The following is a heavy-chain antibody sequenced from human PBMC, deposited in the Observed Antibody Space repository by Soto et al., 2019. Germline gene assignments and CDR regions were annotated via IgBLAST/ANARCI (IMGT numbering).Heavy chain of an antibody. CDR2: IIPILGIA. CDR1: GGTFSSYT. D-gene: IGHD6-6*01. Sequence: ASVKVSCKASGGTFSSYTISWVRQAPGQGLEWMGRIIPILGIANYAQKFQGRVTITADKSTSTAYMELSSLRSEDTAVYYCARDQAYSSSRKIYYYYYYMDVWGKGTTVTVSS. CDR3: ARDQAYSSSRKIYYYYYYMDV. J-gene: IGHJ6*03. V-gene: IGHV1-69*04.